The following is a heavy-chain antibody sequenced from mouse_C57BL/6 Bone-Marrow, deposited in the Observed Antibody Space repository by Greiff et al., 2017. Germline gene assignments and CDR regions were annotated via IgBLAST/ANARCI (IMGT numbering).Heavy chain of an antibody. Sequence: EVKLEESGPGLVKPSQSLSLTCSVTGYSITSGYYSNWIRQLPGNKLEWMGFISYDGSNNYNPSLKNRISITRDTSKNQIFLKLNSVTTEDAATYYCARDLLWSFDYWGQGTTLTVSS. CDR1: GYSITSGYY. J-gene: IGHJ2*01. D-gene: IGHD2-1*01. V-gene: IGHV3-6*01. CDR3: ARDLLWSFDY. CDR2: ISYDGSN.